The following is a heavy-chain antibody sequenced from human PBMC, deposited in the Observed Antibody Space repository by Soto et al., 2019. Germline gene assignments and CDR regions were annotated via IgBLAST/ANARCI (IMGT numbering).Heavy chain of an antibody. D-gene: IGHD3-10*01. Sequence: QLQLQESGPRLVKPSETLSLICSVSGGSIRSGSNYWAWIRQPPGKGLDWIGTVYYNGNTYYNASLKSRFTRSADTSKNQFSLKRSSVSAADPAVYYCVRQTRVRGVLICFDPWGQGPLVTVAS. CDR1: GGSIRSGSNY. CDR3: VRQTRVRGVLICFDP. V-gene: IGHV4-39*01. CDR2: VYYNGNT. J-gene: IGHJ5*02.